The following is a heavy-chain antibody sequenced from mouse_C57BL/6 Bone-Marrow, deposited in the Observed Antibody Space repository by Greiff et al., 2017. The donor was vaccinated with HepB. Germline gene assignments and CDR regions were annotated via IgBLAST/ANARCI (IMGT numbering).Heavy chain of an antibody. CDR3: ARRYIYYAMDY. CDR1: GFTFSSYG. J-gene: IGHJ4*01. CDR2: ISSGGSYT. V-gene: IGHV5-6*02. Sequence: EVKLQESGGDLVKPGGSLKLSCAASGFTFSSYGMSWVRQTPDKRLEWVATISSGGSYTYYPDSVKGLFAISRYNAKNTLYLQMSSLKSEDTAMYYCARRYIYYAMDYWGQGTSVTVSS. D-gene: IGHD1-3*01.